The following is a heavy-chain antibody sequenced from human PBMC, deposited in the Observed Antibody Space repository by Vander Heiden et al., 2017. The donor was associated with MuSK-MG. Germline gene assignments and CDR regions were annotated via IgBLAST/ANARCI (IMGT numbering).Heavy chain of an antibody. CDR1: GFTFSSYS. V-gene: IGHV3-48*01. Sequence: EVQLVESGGGLVQPGGSLRLSCAASGFTFSSYSMNWVRQAPGKGLEWVSYISSSSRTIYDADSVKGRFTISRDNAKNSLYLKMKSLRAEDTAVYYFARDLGGPCDYWGQVTLVTVSS. D-gene: IGHD3-10*01. CDR2: ISSSSRTI. CDR3: ARDLGGPCDY. J-gene: IGHJ4*02.